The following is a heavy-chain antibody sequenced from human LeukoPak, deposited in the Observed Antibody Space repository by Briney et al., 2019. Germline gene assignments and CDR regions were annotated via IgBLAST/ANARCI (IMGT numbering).Heavy chain of an antibody. CDR3: AKLAEYAYSSGWFDY. CDR1: GFTFSSYG. Sequence: GRSLRLSCAASGFTFSSYGVHWVRQAPGKGLEWVAVISYDGSHKYCADSVKGRFTISRDNSKNTLYLQMNSLRAEDTAVYYCAKLAEYAYSSGWFDYWGQGTLVTVSS. CDR2: ISYDGSHK. V-gene: IGHV3-30*18. J-gene: IGHJ4*02. D-gene: IGHD6-19*01.